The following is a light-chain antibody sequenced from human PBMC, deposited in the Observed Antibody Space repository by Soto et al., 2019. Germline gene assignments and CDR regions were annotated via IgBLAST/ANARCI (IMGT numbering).Light chain of an antibody. CDR2: DVN. Sequence: QSALTQPPSASGSPGQSVTISCTGTSSDVGRYNFVSWYQHHPGKAPKLLIYDVNKRLSGVPDRFSGSKSGNTASLTVSGLQAEDEADYYCDSYAGSNNHVFGTGTKLTVL. V-gene: IGLV2-8*01. CDR1: SSDVGRYNF. J-gene: IGLJ1*01. CDR3: DSYAGSNNHV.